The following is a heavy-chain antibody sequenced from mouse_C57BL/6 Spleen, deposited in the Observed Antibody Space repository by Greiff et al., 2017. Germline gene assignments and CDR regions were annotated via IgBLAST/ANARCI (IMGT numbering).Heavy chain of an antibody. J-gene: IGHJ3*01. CDR3: ASPDYYGSSYPFAY. CDR1: GYSITSGYY. V-gene: IGHV3-6*01. CDR2: ISYDGSN. Sequence: EVKVEESGPGLVKPSQSLSLTCSVTGYSITSGYYWNWIRQFPGNKLEWMGYISYDGSNNYNPSLKNRISITRDTSKNQFFLKLNSVTTEDTATYYCASPDYYGSSYPFAYGGQGTLVTVSA. D-gene: IGHD1-1*01.